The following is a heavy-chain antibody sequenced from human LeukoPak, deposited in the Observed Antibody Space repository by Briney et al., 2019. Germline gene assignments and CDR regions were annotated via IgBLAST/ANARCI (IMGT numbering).Heavy chain of an antibody. V-gene: IGHV1-69*04. CDR2: IIPIVDET. J-gene: IGHJ4*02. CDR1: GDTFKSYG. CDR3: AAALYIGQLLSAFDF. Sequence: GASVKVSCKASGDTFKSYGISWVRQAPGQGLEWMGRIIPIVDETDYTQKFQGRVTFTAGKSTSTAYMELSGLTSEDTAVYYCAAALYIGQLLSAFDFWGQRTPVIVSS. D-gene: IGHD3-10*01.